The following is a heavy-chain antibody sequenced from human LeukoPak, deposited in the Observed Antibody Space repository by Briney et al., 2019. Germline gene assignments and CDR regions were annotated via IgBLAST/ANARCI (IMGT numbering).Heavy chain of an antibody. V-gene: IGHV4-30-2*01. Sequence: SETLSLTCAVSGVSISSGGYCWSWIRQPPGMGLEWIGCIYHSGSTYYNPSLKSRVTIPVARSKNQFSLKLSSVTAADTAVYYCARGRNWGVAFDYWGQGTLVTVSS. CDR3: ARGRNWGVAFDY. CDR1: GVSISSGGYC. J-gene: IGHJ4*02. CDR2: IYHSGST. D-gene: IGHD7-27*01.